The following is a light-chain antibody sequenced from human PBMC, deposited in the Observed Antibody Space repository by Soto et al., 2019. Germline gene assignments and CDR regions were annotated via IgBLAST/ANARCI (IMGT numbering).Light chain of an antibody. Sequence: QSVLNQPPSASGSPGQSVTISCTGTSSDVGGYNYVSWYQQHPGKAPKLMIYEVSKRPSGVPDRFSGSKSGNTASLTVSGLQAEDEADYYCSSYAGINNFGVFGTGTKVTVL. J-gene: IGLJ1*01. CDR1: SSDVGGYNY. V-gene: IGLV2-8*01. CDR2: EVS. CDR3: SSYAGINNFGV.